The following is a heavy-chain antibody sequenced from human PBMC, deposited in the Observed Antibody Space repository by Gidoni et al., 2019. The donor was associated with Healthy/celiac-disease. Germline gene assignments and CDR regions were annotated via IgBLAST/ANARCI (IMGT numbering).Heavy chain of an antibody. CDR3: AKASRYYYDSSGYRGDAFDI. D-gene: IGHD3-22*01. CDR2: ISWNSGSI. CDR1: GFTFDDYA. Sequence: EVQLVESGGGLVQPGRSLRLSCAASGFTFDDYAMHWVRQAPGKGLEWVSGISWNSGSIGYADSVKGRFTISRDNAKNSLYLQMNSLRAEDTALYYCAKASRYYYDSSGYRGDAFDIWGQGTMVTVSS. J-gene: IGHJ3*02. V-gene: IGHV3-9*01.